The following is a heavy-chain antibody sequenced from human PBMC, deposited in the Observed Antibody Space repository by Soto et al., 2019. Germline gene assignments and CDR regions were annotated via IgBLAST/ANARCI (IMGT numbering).Heavy chain of an antibody. CDR3: ARDSSGWYPPDY. CDR2: ISSSSRYI. CDR1: GFTFSSYS. J-gene: IGHJ4*02. V-gene: IGHV3-21*01. Sequence: EVQLVESGGGLVKPGGSLRLSCAASGFTFSSYSMNWVRQAPGKRLEWVSSISSSSRYIYYADSVKGRFTISRDNAKNSLDLQMNSLRAEDTAVYYCARDSSGWYPPDYWGQGTLVTVSS. D-gene: IGHD6-19*01.